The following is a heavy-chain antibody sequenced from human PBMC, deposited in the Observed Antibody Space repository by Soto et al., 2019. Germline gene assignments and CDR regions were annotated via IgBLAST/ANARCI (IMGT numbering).Heavy chain of an antibody. CDR1: GYTFTSYD. V-gene: IGHV1-8*01. CDR3: ARGANYVTYYDFWSGYYAPDY. J-gene: IGHJ4*02. D-gene: IGHD3-3*01. Sequence: ASVKVSCKASGYTFTSYDINWVRQATGQGLEWMGWMNPNSGNTGYAQKFQGRVTMTRNTSISTAYMELSSLRSEDTAVYYCARGANYVTYYDFWSGYYAPDYWGQGTLVTVSS. CDR2: MNPNSGNT.